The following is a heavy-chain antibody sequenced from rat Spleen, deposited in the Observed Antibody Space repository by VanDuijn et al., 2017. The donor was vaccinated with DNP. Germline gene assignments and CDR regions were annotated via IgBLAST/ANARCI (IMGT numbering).Heavy chain of an antibody. V-gene: IGHV5-27*01. CDR3: TTDGGGPFDY. CDR1: GFTFSNYG. J-gene: IGHJ2*01. D-gene: IGHD1-11*01. Sequence: EVQLVESGGGLVQPGRSLKLSCEASGFTFSNYGLAWVRQAPTQGLEWVADISTSGVVTYYRDSVKGRFTISRDNTENILYLQMDSLRSEDTATYYCTTDGGGPFDYWGQGVMVTVSS. CDR2: ISTSGVVT.